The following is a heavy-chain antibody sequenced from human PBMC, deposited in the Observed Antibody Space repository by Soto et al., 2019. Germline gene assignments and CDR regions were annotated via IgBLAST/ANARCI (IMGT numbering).Heavy chain of an antibody. V-gene: IGHV4-59*01. CDR2: IYDSGST. CDR3: AAPPRY. D-gene: IGHD6-6*01. J-gene: IGHJ4*02. Sequence: LSETLSLTCTVSGGSISSYYWSWIRQPPGKGLEWTGYIYDSGSTNYNPSRKSRVTISVDTSKNQFSLKLTSVTAADTAVYYCAAPPRYWGQGTLVTVSS. CDR1: GGSISSYY.